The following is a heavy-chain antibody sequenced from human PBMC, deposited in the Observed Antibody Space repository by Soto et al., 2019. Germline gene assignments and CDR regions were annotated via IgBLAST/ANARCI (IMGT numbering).Heavy chain of an antibody. J-gene: IGHJ6*02. CDR2: IYTSGST. V-gene: IGHV4-4*07. CDR1: GASISSYD. Sequence: PSETLSLTCTVSGASISSYDWSWIRQPAGKGLGWIGRIYTSGSTNYNPSLKSRVTMSVDTSKNQFSLQLSSVTAADTAVYYCARSPKSWSGYAQDVDGWGQGTTVTVSS. D-gene: IGHD3-3*01. CDR3: ARSPKSWSGYAQDVDG.